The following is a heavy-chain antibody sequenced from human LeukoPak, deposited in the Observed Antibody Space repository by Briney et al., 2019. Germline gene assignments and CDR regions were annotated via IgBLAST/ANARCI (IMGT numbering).Heavy chain of an antibody. CDR3: AGPTTHSYYYYYLDV. V-gene: IGHV1-18*01. Sequence: ASVKVSCKASGYTFTSCGISWVRQAPGQGLEWMGWISAYNGNTNYAQKLQGRVTMTTDTSTSTAYMELRSLRSDDTAVYYCAGPTTHSYYYYYLDVWGKGTTVTVSS. D-gene: IGHD1-1*01. CDR1: GYTFTSCG. J-gene: IGHJ6*03. CDR2: ISAYNGNT.